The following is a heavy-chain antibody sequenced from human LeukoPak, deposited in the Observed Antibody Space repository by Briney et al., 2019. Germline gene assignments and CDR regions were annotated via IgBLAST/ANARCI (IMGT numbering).Heavy chain of an antibody. V-gene: IGHV4-39*07. CDR3: AREERYSSSWSPYYYYYGMDV. CDR1: GGSISSGGYY. CDR2: INHSGST. J-gene: IGHJ6*02. Sequence: SETLSLTCTVSGGSISSGGYYWSWIRQPPGKGLEWIGEINHSGSTNYNPSLKSRVTISVDTSKNQFSLKLSSVTAADTAVYYCAREERYSSSWSPYYYYYGMDVWGQGTTVTVSS. D-gene: IGHD6-13*01.